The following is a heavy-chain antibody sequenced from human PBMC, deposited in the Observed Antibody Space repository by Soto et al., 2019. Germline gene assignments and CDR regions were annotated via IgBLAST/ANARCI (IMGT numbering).Heavy chain of an antibody. D-gene: IGHD2-2*02. CDR2: INPSGGST. Sequence: ASVKVSCKASGYTFTSYYMHWVRQAPGQGLEWMGIINPSGGSTSYAQKFQGRVTMTRDTSTSTVYMELSSLRSEDTAVYYCARGNDYCSSTSCYTGWNYFDYWGQGTLVTVSS. CDR3: ARGNDYCSSTSCYTGWNYFDY. CDR1: GYTFTSYY. J-gene: IGHJ4*02. V-gene: IGHV1-46*03.